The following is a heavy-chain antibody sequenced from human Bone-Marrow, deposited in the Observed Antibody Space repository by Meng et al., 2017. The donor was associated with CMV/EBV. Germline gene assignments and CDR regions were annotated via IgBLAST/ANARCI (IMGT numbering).Heavy chain of an antibody. CDR2: ISYDGSNK. J-gene: IGHJ6*02. V-gene: IGHV3-30*04. D-gene: IGHD3-10*01. CDR1: GFTFSSYA. CDR3: ARDLRRPTYATSYYYYGMDV. Sequence: GGSLRLSCAASGFTFSSYAMHWVRQAPGKGPEWVAVISYDGSNKYSADSVKGRFTISRDNSKNTLYLQMNSLRAEDTAVYYCARDLRRPTYATSYYYYGMDVWGQGTTVTFSS.